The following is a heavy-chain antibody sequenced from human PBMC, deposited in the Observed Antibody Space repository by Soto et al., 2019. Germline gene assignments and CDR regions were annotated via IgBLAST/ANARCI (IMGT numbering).Heavy chain of an antibody. CDR3: ARYCSGGSCYRPSYQFDY. CDR1: VYSFSSYW. Sequence: PGESLKISCKVSVYSFSSYWIGWVRQMPGQGPEWMGIIYPGGSDTRYSPSFQGQVTISADKSISTAYLQWSSLKASDTAMYYCARYCSGGSCYRPSYQFDYWGQGTLVTVSS. D-gene: IGHD2-15*01. J-gene: IGHJ4*02. V-gene: IGHV5-51*01. CDR2: IYPGGSDT.